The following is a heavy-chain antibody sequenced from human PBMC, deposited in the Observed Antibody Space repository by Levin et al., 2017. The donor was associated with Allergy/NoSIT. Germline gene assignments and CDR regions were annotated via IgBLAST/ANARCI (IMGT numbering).Heavy chain of an antibody. CDR1: GGSISSSSFY. J-gene: IGHJ4*02. CDR3: ARLYWRSPKYYFDY. D-gene: IGHD1-1*01. CDR2: IYYSGST. Sequence: NPSETLSLTCTVSGGSISSSSFYWGWVRQPPGTGLEWIGSIYYSGSTYYNPSLKSRVTISVDTSKNQFSLKLSSVTAADTAVYYCARLYWRSPKYYFDYWGQGTLVTVSS. V-gene: IGHV4-39*01.